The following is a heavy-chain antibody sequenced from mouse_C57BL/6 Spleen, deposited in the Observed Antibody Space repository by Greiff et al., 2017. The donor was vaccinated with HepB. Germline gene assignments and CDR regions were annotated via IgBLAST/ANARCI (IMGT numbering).Heavy chain of an antibody. CDR3: ARHAADSTWFAY. CDR1: GFTFSSYT. Sequence: EVMLVESGGGLVKPGGSLKLSCAASGFTFSSYTMSWVRQTPEKRLEWVATISGGGGNTYYPDSVKGRFTISRDNAKNTLYLQMSSLRSEDTALYYCARHAADSTWFAYWGQGTLVTVSA. CDR2: ISGGGGNT. V-gene: IGHV5-9*01. D-gene: IGHD3-2*01. J-gene: IGHJ3*01.